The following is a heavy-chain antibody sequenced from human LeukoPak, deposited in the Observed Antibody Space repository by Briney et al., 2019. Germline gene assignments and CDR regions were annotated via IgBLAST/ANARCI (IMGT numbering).Heavy chain of an antibody. J-gene: IGHJ1*01. CDR1: GASISSGAYS. Sequence: PSETLSLTCVVSGASISSGAYSWSWIRQPPGKGLEWIVYTHRGGRTYYNPSLKSRVSISVDRSNNQFSLRLTSVTAADTAVYYCARAAIGYCSGGNCYPEYFQDWGQGTLVTVSS. CDR2: THRGGRT. V-gene: IGHV4-30-2*01. CDR3: ARAAIGYCSGGNCYPEYFQD. D-gene: IGHD2-15*01.